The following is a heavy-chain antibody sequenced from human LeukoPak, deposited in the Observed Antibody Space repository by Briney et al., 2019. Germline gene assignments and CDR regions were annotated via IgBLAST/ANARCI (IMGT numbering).Heavy chain of an antibody. J-gene: IGHJ6*03. V-gene: IGHV4-61*02. CDR3: ARVRLGELSFLYYYYYYYMDV. Sequence: PSETLSLTCTVSGGSISSGRYYWSWIRQPGGEGLEWIGRIYTSGSTNYNPSLKSRVTISVETSQNQFSLKLSSVTAADTAVYYCARVRLGELSFLYYYYYYYMDVWGKGTTVTVSS. CDR2: IYTSGST. CDR1: GGSISSGRYY. D-gene: IGHD3-16*02.